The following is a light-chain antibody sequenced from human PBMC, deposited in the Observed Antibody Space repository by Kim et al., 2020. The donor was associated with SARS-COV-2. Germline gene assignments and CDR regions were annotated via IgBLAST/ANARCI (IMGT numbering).Light chain of an antibody. CDR2: EVT. CDR1: SSDVGGYNF. CDR3: NSYAGNNHWV. Sequence: GQSVTSSCTGTSSDVGGYNFVSWYQQHPGKAPKLVIYEVTKRPSGVPDRFSGSKSGNTASLTVSGLQSEDEAYYYCNSYAGNNHWVFGGGTQLTVL. J-gene: IGLJ3*02. V-gene: IGLV2-8*01.